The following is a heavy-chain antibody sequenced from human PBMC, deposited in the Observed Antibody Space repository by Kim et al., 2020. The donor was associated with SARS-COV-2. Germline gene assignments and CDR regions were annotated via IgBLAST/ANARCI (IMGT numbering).Heavy chain of an antibody. CDR3: GRYYDHQMDV. Sequence: GGSLRLSCAASGFTFSDSPMHWVRQASGKGLEWVGRIRRNVDNYATAYAASVNGRFSISRDDSKKTVYLQMNSLKTEDTAVYYCGRYYDHQMDVGGKGTTDPVS. V-gene: IGHV3-73*01. CDR1: GFTFSDSP. CDR2: IRRNVDNYAT. J-gene: IGHJ6*03.